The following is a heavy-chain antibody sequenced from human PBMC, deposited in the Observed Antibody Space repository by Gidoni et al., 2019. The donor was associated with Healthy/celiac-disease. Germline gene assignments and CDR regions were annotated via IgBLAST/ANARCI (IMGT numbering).Heavy chain of an antibody. D-gene: IGHD2-15*01. CDR3: ARYCSGGSCYSFGAFDI. CDR2: IGTAGDT. CDR1: GFTFSSYD. Sequence: EVQLVESGGGLVQPGGSLRLSCAASGFTFSSYDMHWVRQATGKGLEWVSAIGTAGDTYYPGSVKGRFTSSRENAKNSLYLQMNSLRAGDTAVYYCARYCSGGSCYSFGAFDIWGQGTMVTVSS. V-gene: IGHV3-13*04. J-gene: IGHJ3*02.